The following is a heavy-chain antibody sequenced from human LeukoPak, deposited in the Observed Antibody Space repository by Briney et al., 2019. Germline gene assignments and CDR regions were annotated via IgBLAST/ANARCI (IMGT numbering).Heavy chain of an antibody. CDR1: GFTFSSYT. V-gene: IGHV3-21*01. CDR2: ISGSNSYI. D-gene: IGHD1-1*01. J-gene: IGHJ4*02. Sequence: PGGSLRLSCAASGFTFSSYTMHWIRQAPGRGLEWVSSISGSNSYIFYADSVKGRFTVSRDNAKDSLYLQMNSLRAEDTAVYYCARALTTLTYEGYWGQGTLVTVSS. CDR3: ARALTTLTYEGY.